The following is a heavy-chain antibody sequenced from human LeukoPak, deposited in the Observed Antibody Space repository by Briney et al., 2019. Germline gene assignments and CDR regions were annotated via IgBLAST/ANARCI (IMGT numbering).Heavy chain of an antibody. CDR2: IYTSGST. Sequence: PSETLSLTCTVSGGSISSYYWSWIRQPAGKGLEWIGRIYTSGSTNYNPSLKSRVTMSVDTSKNQFSLKLSSVTAADTAVYYCASKSYYYDSSGARSAFDIWGQGTMVTVSS. CDR3: ASKSYYYDSSGARSAFDI. D-gene: IGHD3-22*01. V-gene: IGHV4-4*07. J-gene: IGHJ3*02. CDR1: GGSISSYY.